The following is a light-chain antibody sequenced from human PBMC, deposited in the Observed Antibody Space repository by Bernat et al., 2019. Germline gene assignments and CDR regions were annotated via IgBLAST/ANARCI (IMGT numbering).Light chain of an antibody. Sequence: QSALTQPPSASGSPGQSVTISCTGTSSGVGGYNYVSWYQQHPGKAPKLMIYQVSKRPSGVPDRFSGSKSGNTAYLTVSGLQAEDEADYYCSSYAGSNNFWVFGGGTKLTVL. CDR3: SSYAGSNNFWV. V-gene: IGLV2-8*01. J-gene: IGLJ3*02. CDR1: SSGVGGYNY. CDR2: QVS.